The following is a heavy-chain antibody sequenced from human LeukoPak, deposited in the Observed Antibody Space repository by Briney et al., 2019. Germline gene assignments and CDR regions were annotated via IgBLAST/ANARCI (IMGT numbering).Heavy chain of an antibody. J-gene: IGHJ4*02. V-gene: IGHV3-74*01. CDR2: INSDGSST. D-gene: IGHD3-22*01. Sequence: GGSLRLSCAASGFTFSSYWMHWVRQAPGKALVWVSRINSDGSSTSYADSVKGRFTISRDNAKNTLYLQMNSLRAEDTAVYYCARDPRTYYYDSSGFDYWGQGTLVTVSS. CDR3: ARDPRTYYYDSSGFDY. CDR1: GFTFSSYW.